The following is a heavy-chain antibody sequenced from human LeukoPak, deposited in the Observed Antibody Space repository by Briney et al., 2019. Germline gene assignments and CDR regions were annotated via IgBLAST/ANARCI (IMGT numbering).Heavy chain of an antibody. CDR2: IYTGGST. D-gene: IGHD7-27*01. Sequence: GGSLRLSCAASGFTVSRNYMSWVRQAPGKGLEWVSVIYTGGSTYYTDSVKGRFTISRDNAKNTLYLQMNSLRAEDSALYYCARIRESLGLGAFDIWGQGTMVTVSS. CDR3: ARIRESLGLGAFDI. V-gene: IGHV3-66*01. J-gene: IGHJ3*02. CDR1: GFTVSRNY.